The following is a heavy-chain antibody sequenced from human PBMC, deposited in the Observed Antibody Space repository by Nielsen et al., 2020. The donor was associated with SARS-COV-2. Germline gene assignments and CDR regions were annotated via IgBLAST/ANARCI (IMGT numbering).Heavy chain of an antibody. J-gene: IGHJ6*02. Sequence: GESLKISCAASGFTFSDYYMSWIRQAPGKGLEWVSYISSSSSYTNYADSVKGRFTISRDNAKNSLYLQMNSLRAEDTAVYYCARYLGWLSRHYYYYYGMDVWGQGTTVTVSS. CDR2: ISSSSSYT. V-gene: IGHV3-11*03. CDR1: GFTFSDYY. CDR3: ARYLGWLSRHYYYYYGMDV. D-gene: IGHD3-22*01.